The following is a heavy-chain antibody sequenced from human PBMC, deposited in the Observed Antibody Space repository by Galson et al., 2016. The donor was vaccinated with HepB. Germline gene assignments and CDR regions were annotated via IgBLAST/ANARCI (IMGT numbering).Heavy chain of an antibody. D-gene: IGHD5-18*01. CDR2: ISYDGDTK. J-gene: IGHJ4*02. Sequence: SLRLSCAASGFTFSTYGMHWVRQAPGKGLEWVAVISYDGDTKYHADSVKGRFTISRDNSKNTLYLQMHRLRFEDTAVYYCASDPRQWQRGYNYGFEYWGQGTLVSCSS. CDR3: ASDPRQWQRGYNYGFEY. CDR1: GFTFSTYG. V-gene: IGHV3-30*03.